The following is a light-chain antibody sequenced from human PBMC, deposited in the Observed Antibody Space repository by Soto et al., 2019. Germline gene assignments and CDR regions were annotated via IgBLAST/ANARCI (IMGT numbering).Light chain of an antibody. CDR1: QSVSSY. Sequence: EIVLTQSPATLSLSPGERATLSCRASQSVSSYLAWYQQKPGQAPRLLIYDASNRATGIPDRFSGSGSGTDFTLTISRLEPEDFAVYYCQQYGSSSFTFGGGTKVEIK. CDR2: DAS. J-gene: IGKJ4*01. CDR3: QQYGSSSFT. V-gene: IGKV3-20*01.